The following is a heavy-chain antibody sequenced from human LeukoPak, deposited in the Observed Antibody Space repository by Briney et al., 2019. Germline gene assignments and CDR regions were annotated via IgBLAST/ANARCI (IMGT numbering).Heavy chain of an antibody. J-gene: IGHJ6*03. Sequence: SETLSLTCTVSGGSISSYYWSWLRQPPGKGLEWVGYIYDSGIAFYNPSLKSRVTISVDTSKNHFFLNLRSVTAADTAVYYCARRGGDMPARGFMDVWGKGTTVTVSS. CDR2: IYDSGIA. V-gene: IGHV4-59*12. CDR3: ARRGGDMPARGFMDV. D-gene: IGHD3-16*01. CDR1: GGSISSYY.